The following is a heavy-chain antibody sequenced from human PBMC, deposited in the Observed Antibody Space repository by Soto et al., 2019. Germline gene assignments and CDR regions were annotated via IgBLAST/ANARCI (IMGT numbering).Heavy chain of an antibody. D-gene: IGHD1-1*01. Sequence: QITLKEAGPTLVKPTETLTLTCTFSGFSFTTTRMGVGWTRQPPGKALEWLAIIYWDGESRYNPLLRRRLTLTXDXXXXXVVLTMTNMDPKDTATYYCAHRDSTGTTTYFDSWGQGIPVTVAS. CDR3: AHRDSTGTTTYFDS. V-gene: IGHV2-5*02. J-gene: IGHJ4*02. CDR2: IYWDGES. CDR1: GFSFTTTRMG.